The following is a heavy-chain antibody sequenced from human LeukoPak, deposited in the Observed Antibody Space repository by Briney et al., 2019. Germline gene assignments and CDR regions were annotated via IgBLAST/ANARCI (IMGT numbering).Heavy chain of an antibody. Sequence: SETLSLTCIVSGGSLNSPNYYWGWIRQPPGXGXXXXXTIYYSGTTYYNPSLKSRLTISVDTSKNQFSLKLTSVTAAGTAVYYCARHDYYGSLNWFDPWGQGTLITVSS. CDR2: IYYSGTT. D-gene: IGHD3-10*01. V-gene: IGHV4-39*01. CDR1: GGSLNSPNYY. CDR3: ARHDYYGSLNWFDP. J-gene: IGHJ5*02.